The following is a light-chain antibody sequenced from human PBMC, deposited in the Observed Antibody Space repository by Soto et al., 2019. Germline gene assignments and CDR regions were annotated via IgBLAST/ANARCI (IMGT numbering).Light chain of an antibody. Sequence: EIVLTQSPATLSLSAGERVTLSCRSSQSVDTMVAWYQQQVGRTPRLLIYETSSRATGVPARFSGSGSGTDFTLTISRLEPEDFAIYFCQVRSDWTPFKYTFVQGNKLEVK. CDR1: QSVDTM. CDR2: ETS. CDR3: QVRSDWTPFKYT. V-gene: IGKV3-11*01. J-gene: IGKJ2*01.